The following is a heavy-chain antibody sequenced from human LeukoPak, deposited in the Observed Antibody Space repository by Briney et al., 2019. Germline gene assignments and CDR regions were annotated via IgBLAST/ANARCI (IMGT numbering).Heavy chain of an antibody. CDR3: ATRASPQLNLYYFDC. J-gene: IGHJ4*02. Sequence: ASVTVSCKVSGYTLTELSMHWVRQAPGKGLEWMGGFYPEDGEKIYAQKFQGRVTMTEDTSTDTAYMELSSLRSEDTAVYYCATRASPQLNLYYFDCWGQGTLVTVSS. D-gene: IGHD2-2*01. V-gene: IGHV1-24*01. CDR2: FYPEDGEK. CDR1: GYTLTELS.